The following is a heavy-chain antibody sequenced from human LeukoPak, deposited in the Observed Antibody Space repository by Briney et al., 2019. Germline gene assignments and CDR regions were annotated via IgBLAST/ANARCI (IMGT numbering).Heavy chain of an antibody. Sequence: SGTLSLTCAVSGGSISSNSWWSWVRQPPGKGLEWIGEIYHSGSANYNPSLRGRVTISVDKSKNQFSLNLSSVTAADTAVYYCARDTSGYSYMDYWGQGTLVTVSS. D-gene: IGHD5-18*01. CDR2: IYHSGSA. CDR1: GGSISSNSW. J-gene: IGHJ4*02. CDR3: ARDTSGYSYMDY. V-gene: IGHV4-4*02.